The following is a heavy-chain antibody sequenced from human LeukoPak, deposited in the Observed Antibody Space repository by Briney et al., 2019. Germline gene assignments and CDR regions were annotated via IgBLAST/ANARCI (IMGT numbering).Heavy chain of an antibody. Sequence: SETLSLTCAVYGGSFSGYYWSWIRQPPGKGLEWIGEINHSGSTNYNPFLKSRVTISVDTSKNQFSLKLSSVTAADTAVYYCARVVPVTYGMDVWGQGTTVTVSS. CDR1: GGSFSGYY. V-gene: IGHV4-34*01. CDR2: INHSGST. D-gene: IGHD2-2*01. J-gene: IGHJ6*02. CDR3: ARVVPVTYGMDV.